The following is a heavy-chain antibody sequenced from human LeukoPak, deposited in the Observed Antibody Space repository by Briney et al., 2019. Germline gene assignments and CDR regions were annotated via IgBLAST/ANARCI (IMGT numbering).Heavy chain of an antibody. V-gene: IGHV3-21*01. D-gene: IGHD6-13*01. CDR3: ARAGTWLYFDY. Sequence: GGSLRLSCAASGFTFSSYSMNWVCQAPGKGLEWVSSISSSSSYIYYADSVKGRFTISRDNAKNSLYLQMNSLRAEDTAVYYCARAGTWLYFDYWGQGTLVTVSS. CDR2: ISSSSSYI. CDR1: GFTFSSYS. J-gene: IGHJ4*02.